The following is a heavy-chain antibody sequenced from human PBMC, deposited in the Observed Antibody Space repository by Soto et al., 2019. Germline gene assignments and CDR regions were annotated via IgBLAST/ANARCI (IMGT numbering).Heavy chain of an antibody. CDR3: ARARSSDYVTD. CDR2: VPYSGET. CDR1: GGSVSSAEDY. D-gene: IGHD4-17*01. Sequence: QVQLQESGPGLVKPSETLSLTCTVFGGSVSSAEDYWSWIRQPPGKGLAWIGSVPYSGETYYNPSNKSRIALLVDPSRNQSSLRVRSVPAADTAVYYCARARSSDYVTDWGQGPLVTVSS. J-gene: IGHJ4*02. V-gene: IGHV4-30-4*01.